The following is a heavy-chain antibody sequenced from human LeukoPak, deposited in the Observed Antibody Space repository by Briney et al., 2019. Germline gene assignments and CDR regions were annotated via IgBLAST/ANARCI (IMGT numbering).Heavy chain of an antibody. CDR3: AKDRAHIVVVTAIVGVHYFDY. V-gene: IGHV4-59*01. D-gene: IGHD2-21*02. Sequence: PSETLSLTCTVSGGSISSYYWSWIRQPPGKGLEWIGYIYYSGSTNYNPSLKSRVTISVDTSKNQFSLKLSSVTAADTAVYYCAKDRAHIVVVTAIVGVHYFDYWGQGTLVTVSS. J-gene: IGHJ4*02. CDR1: GGSISSYY. CDR2: IYYSGST.